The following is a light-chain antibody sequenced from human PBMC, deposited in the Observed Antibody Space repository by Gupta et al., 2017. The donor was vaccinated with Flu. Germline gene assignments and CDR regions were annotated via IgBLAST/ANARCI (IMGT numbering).Light chain of an antibody. CDR2: GAS. J-gene: IGKJ4*01. CDR3: QQYSKWPIS. Sequence: ETVMTQSPVTLSASPAERVTLSCRASQNVGRNVAWYQQEPGRAPRLLIFGASTRAADAPARFSGSGSGTDFTLTIDGLQSEDFVVYFCQQYSKWPISFGGGTTVDIK. V-gene: IGKV3D-15*01. CDR1: QNVGRN.